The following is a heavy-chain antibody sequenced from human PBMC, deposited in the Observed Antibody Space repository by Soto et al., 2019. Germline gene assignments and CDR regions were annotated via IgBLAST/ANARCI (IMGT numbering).Heavy chain of an antibody. CDR3: ASLGRMGVAKGDY. J-gene: IGHJ4*02. CDR1: GGSFSGYY. D-gene: IGHD3-16*01. CDR2: INHSGST. V-gene: IGHV4-34*01. Sequence: SETLSLTCAVYGGSFSGYYWSWIRQPPGKGLEWIGEINHSGSTNYNPSLKSRVTISVDTSKNQFSLKLSSVTAADTAVYYCASLGRMGVAKGDYWGQGTLVTVSS.